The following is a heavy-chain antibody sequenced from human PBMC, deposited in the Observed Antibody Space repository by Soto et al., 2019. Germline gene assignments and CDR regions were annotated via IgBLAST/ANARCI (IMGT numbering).Heavy chain of an antibody. CDR1: GGSISSYY. CDR2: IYYSGST. Sequence: SETLSLTCTVSGGSISSYYWSWIRQPPGKGLEWIGYIYYSGSTNYNPSLKSRVTISVDTSKNQFSLKLGSVTAADTAVYYCARDRLTYYYDSSGYENWFDPWGQGTLVTVSS. V-gene: IGHV4-59*01. J-gene: IGHJ5*02. CDR3: ARDRLTYYYDSSGYENWFDP. D-gene: IGHD3-22*01.